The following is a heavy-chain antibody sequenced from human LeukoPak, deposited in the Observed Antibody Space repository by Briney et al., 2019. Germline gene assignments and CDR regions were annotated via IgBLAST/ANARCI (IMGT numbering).Heavy chain of an antibody. CDR2: ISSSDNTI. J-gene: IGHJ6*02. CDR1: GFTFNSYE. Sequence: GGSQRLSCAASGFTFNSYEMNWVRQAPGKGLEWVSYISSSDNTIYYADSVKGRFTISRDNAKNSLYLQMNSLRAEDTAVYYCAREATYTGTFGMDVWGLGTTVTVSS. V-gene: IGHV3-48*03. D-gene: IGHD5-12*01. CDR3: AREATYTGTFGMDV.